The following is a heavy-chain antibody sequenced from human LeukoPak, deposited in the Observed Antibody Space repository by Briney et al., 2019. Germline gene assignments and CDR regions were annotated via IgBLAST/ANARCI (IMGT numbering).Heavy chain of an antibody. CDR3: ARVISSGWYGY. CDR1: GYTFTSYY. CDR2: ISAYNGNT. D-gene: IGHD6-19*01. V-gene: IGHV1-18*04. Sequence: GASVKVSCKASGYTFTSYYMHWVRQAPGQGLEWMGWISAYNGNTNYAQKLQGRVTMTTDTSTSTAYMELSSLRFEDTAVYYCARVISSGWYGYWSQGTLVTVSS. J-gene: IGHJ4*02.